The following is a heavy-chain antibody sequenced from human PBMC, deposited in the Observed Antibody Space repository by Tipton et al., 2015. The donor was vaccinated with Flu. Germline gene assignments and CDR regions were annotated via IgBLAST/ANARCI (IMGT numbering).Heavy chain of an antibody. CDR1: GGSVRSGSYY. Sequence: TLSLTCTVSGGSVRSGSYYWSWIRQPPGKPLEWIGNIFYSGTTNYTPSLKSRLNMSVDTSKNQFSLKLSSVTAADTGVYFCARSSRTSPAFWVFWGQGTLVTVSS. CDR2: IFYSGTT. CDR3: ARSSRTSPAFWVF. V-gene: IGHV4-61*01. J-gene: IGHJ4*02. D-gene: IGHD3-3*01.